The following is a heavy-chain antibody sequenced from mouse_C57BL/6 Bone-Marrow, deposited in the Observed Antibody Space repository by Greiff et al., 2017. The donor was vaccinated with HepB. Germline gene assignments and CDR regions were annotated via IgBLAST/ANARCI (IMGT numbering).Heavy chain of an antibody. V-gene: IGHV3-6*01. J-gene: IGHJ4*01. CDR2: ISYDGSN. Sequence: EVQRVESGPGLVKPSQSLSLTCSVTGYSITSGYYWNWIRQFPGNKLEWMGYISYDGSNNYNPSLKNRISITRDTSKNQFFLKLNSVTTEDTATYYCARDNGSSYVAMDYWGQGTSVTVSS. CDR1: GYSITSGYY. CDR3: ARDNGSSYVAMDY. D-gene: IGHD1-1*01.